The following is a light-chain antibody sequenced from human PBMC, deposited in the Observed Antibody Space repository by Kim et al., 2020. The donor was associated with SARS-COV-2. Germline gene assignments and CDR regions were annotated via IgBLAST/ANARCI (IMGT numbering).Light chain of an antibody. V-gene: IGLV2-14*03. Sequence: QSALTQPASMSGSPGQSITILCTGGSSDVGTYRHVSWYQQHPGKAPKLMIHDVTKRPSGISSRFSGSRSGNTASLTISGLQAEDEAEYYCSSFTNTTTWVFGGGTQVTVL. CDR2: DVT. CDR1: SSDVGTYRH. J-gene: IGLJ3*02. CDR3: SSFTNTTTWV.